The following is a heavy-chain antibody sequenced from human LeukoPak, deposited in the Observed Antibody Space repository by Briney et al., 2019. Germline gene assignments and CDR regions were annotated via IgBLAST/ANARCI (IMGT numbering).Heavy chain of an antibody. CDR3: ARDREVGYCSGTACYTQNYYYYYMDV. D-gene: IGHD2-15*01. Sequence: ASVKVSCKASGYTFTGYYMHWVRQAPGQGLEWMGWINPNSGGTNYAQKFRGRVTMTRDTSISTAYMELSRLRSDDTAVYYCARDREVGYCSGTACYTQNYYYYYMDVWGKGTTVTVSS. CDR1: GYTFTGYY. CDR2: INPNSGGT. V-gene: IGHV1-2*02. J-gene: IGHJ6*03.